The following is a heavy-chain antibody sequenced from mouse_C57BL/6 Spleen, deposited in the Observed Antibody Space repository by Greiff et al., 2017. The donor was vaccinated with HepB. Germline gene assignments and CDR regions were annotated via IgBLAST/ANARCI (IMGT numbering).Heavy chain of an antibody. V-gene: IGHV1-80*01. CDR2: IYPGDGDT. CDR1: GYAFSSYW. D-gene: IGHD1-1*01. J-gene: IGHJ2*01. CDR3: ARSYYGSEVNYFDY. Sequence: QVQLQQSGAELVKPGASVKISCKASGYAFSSYWMNWVKQRPGKGLEWIGQIYPGDGDTNYNGKFKGKATLTADKSSSTAYMQLSSLTSEDSAVYFCARSYYGSEVNYFDYWGQGTTLTVSS.